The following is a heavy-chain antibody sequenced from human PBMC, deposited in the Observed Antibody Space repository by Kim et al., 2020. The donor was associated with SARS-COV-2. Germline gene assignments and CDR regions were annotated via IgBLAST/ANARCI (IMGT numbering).Heavy chain of an antibody. Sequence: GGSLRLSCAASGFTFSSYAMSWVRQAPGKGLEWVSAISGSGGSTYYADSVKGRFTISRDNSKNTLYLQMNSLRAEDTAVYYCAKDPVLLGISRTSAQTGGFDYWGQGTLVTVSS. CDR1: GFTFSSYA. CDR3: AKDPVLLGISRTSAQTGGFDY. J-gene: IGHJ4*02. CDR2: ISGSGGST. V-gene: IGHV3-23*01. D-gene: IGHD2-15*01.